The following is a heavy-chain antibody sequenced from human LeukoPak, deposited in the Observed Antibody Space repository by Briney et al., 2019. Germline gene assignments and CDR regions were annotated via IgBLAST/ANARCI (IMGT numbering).Heavy chain of an antibody. D-gene: IGHD1-1*01. V-gene: IGHV4-4*07. CDR2: IYTSTST. CDR1: GGSLSCYY. Sequence: SETLSLTCTVSGGSLSCYYWSWIRQPAGKGLEWIGRIYTSTSTNYNPSLNSRITISVDTSKNQFSLKLSSVTAADTAVYYCARGDNWNDEGVLGFDYWGQGALVTVSS. J-gene: IGHJ4*02. CDR3: ARGDNWNDEGVLGFDY.